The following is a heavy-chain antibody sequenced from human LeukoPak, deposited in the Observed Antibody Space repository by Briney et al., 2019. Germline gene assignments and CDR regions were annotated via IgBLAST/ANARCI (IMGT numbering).Heavy chain of an antibody. CDR2: IIPIFGTA. J-gene: IGHJ4*02. D-gene: IGHD3-3*01. CDR3: AGGGYDFWSGYYGGDFDY. CDR1: GGTFSSYA. V-gene: IGHV1-69*13. Sequence: ASVKVSCKASGGTFSSYAISWVRQAPGQGLEWMGGIIPIFGTANYAQKFQGRVTITADESTSTAYMELSSLRSEDTAVYYCAGGGYDFWSGYYGGDFDYWGQGTLVTVSS.